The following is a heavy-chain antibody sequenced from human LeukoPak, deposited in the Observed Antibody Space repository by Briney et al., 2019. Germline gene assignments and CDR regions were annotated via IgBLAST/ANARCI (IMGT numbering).Heavy chain of an antibody. CDR3: ARLNRYCTNGVCYTDYYYGMDV. D-gene: IGHD2-8*01. V-gene: IGHV5-51*01. CDR2: IYPGDSDT. J-gene: IGHJ6*02. Sequence: GESLKISCKGSGYSFTSYWIGWVRQMPGKGLEWMGIIYPGDSDTRYSPSFQGQVTISADKSISTAYLQWSSLKASDTAMYYCARLNRYCTNGVCYTDYYYGMDVWGQGTTVTVSS. CDR1: GYSFTSYW.